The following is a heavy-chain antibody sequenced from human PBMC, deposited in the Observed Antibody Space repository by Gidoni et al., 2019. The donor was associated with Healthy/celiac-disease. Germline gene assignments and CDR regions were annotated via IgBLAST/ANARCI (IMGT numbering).Heavy chain of an antibody. V-gene: IGHV3-21*01. J-gene: IGHJ4*02. D-gene: IGHD3-10*01. CDR1: GFTFSSYS. CDR2: ISSSSSYI. CDR3: ATSFDYGSGSSDY. Sequence: EVQLVESGGGLVKPGGSLRPSCAASGFTFSSYSMNWVRQAPGKGLEWVSSISSSSSYIYYADSVKGRFTISRDNAKNSLYLQMNSLRAEDTAVYYCATSFDYGSGSSDYWGQGTLVTVSS.